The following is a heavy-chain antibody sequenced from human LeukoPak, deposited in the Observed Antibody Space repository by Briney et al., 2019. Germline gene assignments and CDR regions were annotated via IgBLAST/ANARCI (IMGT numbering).Heavy chain of an antibody. CDR1: GYTFTTYD. CDR3: TRDPVPGNY. D-gene: IGHD3-10*01. V-gene: IGHV1-8*01. Sequence: GAAVKVSCKASGYTFTTYDINWVRQASGQGLGLMGWMNPHSDNTGYAQKFQGRGTMTRDTAINTAYMELRSLTSDDTAVYYCTRDPVPGNYWGQGTLVTVSS. J-gene: IGHJ4*02. CDR2: MNPHSDNT.